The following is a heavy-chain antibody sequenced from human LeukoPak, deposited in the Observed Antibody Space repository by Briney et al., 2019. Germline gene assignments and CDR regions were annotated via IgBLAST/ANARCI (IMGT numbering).Heavy chain of an antibody. CDR2: ITGSGGNT. D-gene: IGHD6-19*01. J-gene: IGHJ4*02. Sequence: GSLRLSCVASGFTFSSYGMSWVRQAPGKGLEWASAITGSGGNTEYADSVKGRFTISRDNSKNTLYLQMNSLRAEDTAVYYCAKSGSVWYYFDYWGQGTLVTVSS. CDR1: GFTFSSYG. CDR3: AKSGSVWYYFDY. V-gene: IGHV3-23*01.